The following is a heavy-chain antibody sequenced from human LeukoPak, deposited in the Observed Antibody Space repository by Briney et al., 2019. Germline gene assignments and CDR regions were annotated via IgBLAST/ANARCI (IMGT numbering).Heavy chain of an antibody. CDR1: GFTFSSYA. Sequence: GGSLRPSCAASGFTFSSYAMSWVRQAPGKGLEWVSAISGSGGSTYYADSVKGRFTISRDNSKNTLYLQMNSLRAEDTAVYYCAKDSPHYYDSSPEYWGQGTLVTVSS. CDR2: ISGSGGST. D-gene: IGHD3-22*01. V-gene: IGHV3-23*01. J-gene: IGHJ4*02. CDR3: AKDSPHYYDSSPEY.